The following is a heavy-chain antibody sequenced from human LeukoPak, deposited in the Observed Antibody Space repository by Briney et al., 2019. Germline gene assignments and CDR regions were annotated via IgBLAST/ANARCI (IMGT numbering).Heavy chain of an antibody. Sequence: GGSLRLSCVASGFTLSSNWMHWVRQAPGKGLEWVSRIKNDGSRTTYADSVKGRFTISRDNARNTLYLQMSSLRAEDTAVYYCVRSDWFDPWGQGTLVTVSP. J-gene: IGHJ5*02. CDR2: IKNDGSRT. V-gene: IGHV3-74*03. CDR3: VRSDWFDP. CDR1: GFTLSSNW.